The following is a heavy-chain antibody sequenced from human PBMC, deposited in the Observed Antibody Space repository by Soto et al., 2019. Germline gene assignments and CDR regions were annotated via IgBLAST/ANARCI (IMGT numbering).Heavy chain of an antibody. J-gene: IGHJ4*02. Sequence: GASVKVSCKASGYTFTSYGISWVRQAPGQGLEWMGWISAYNGNTNYAQKLQGRVTMTTDTSTSTAYMELRSLRSDDTAVYYCARDRYYYDSSGYFGLSSFDYWGQGTLVTVSS. CDR3: ARDRYYYDSSGYFGLSSFDY. V-gene: IGHV1-18*01. CDR2: ISAYNGNT. D-gene: IGHD3-22*01. CDR1: GYTFTSYG.